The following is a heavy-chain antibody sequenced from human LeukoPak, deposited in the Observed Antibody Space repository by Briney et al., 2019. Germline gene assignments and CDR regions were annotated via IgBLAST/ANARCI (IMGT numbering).Heavy chain of an antibody. D-gene: IGHD2-15*01. CDR2: ISGSGGST. V-gene: IGHV3-23*01. CDR1: GFTFSSYA. Sequence: GRSLRLSCAASGFTFSSYAMSWVRQAPGKGLEWVSAISGSGGSTYYADSVKGRFTISRDNSKNTLYLQMNSLRAEDTAVYYCAGVRDIVVVVAADFDYWGQGTLVTVSS. CDR3: AGVRDIVVVVAADFDY. J-gene: IGHJ4*02.